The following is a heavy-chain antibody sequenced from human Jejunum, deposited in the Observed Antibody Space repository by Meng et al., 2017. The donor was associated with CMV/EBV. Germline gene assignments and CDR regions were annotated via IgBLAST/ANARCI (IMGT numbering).Heavy chain of an antibody. D-gene: IGHD4/OR15-4a*01. CDR3: AREVGANSPYYNRFDP. Sequence: FSNSEMHGGRQAQGKGLEWVSYIDGSGTTIRYADSVKGRFTIARDNANNSLYLEMNSLRVEDKALYYCAREVGANSPYYNRFDPWGQGTQVTVSS. V-gene: IGHV3-48*03. J-gene: IGHJ5*02. CDR2: IDGSGTTI. CDR1: FSNSE.